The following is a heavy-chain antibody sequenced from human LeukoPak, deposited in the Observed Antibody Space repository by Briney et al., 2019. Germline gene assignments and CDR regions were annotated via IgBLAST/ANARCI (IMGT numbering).Heavy chain of an antibody. V-gene: IGHV3-48*03. J-gene: IGHJ4*02. CDR2: IANTGDTR. CDR1: GFTFSNYE. CDR3: AREDYSKGGGYFDY. D-gene: IGHD4-11*01. Sequence: PGGSLRLSCAASGFTFSNYEMNWVRQAPGKGLQWVSYIANTGDTRNYADSVKGRFTVSRDNAKNSLYLQMNSLRAEETAIYYCAREDYSKGGGYFDYWGQGTLVTVSS.